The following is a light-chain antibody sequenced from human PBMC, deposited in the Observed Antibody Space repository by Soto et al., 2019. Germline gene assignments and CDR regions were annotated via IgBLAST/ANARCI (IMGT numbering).Light chain of an antibody. CDR3: HQYVSTPWT. CDR1: QSVLYSPNNKNY. J-gene: IGKJ1*01. V-gene: IGKV4-1*01. CDR2: WAS. Sequence: DIVMTQSPDSLAVSLGERATINCKSSQSVLYSPNNKNYLAWYQQKPGQPPKLLIYWASTRESGVPDRFSGSGSGTDFTLTITSLQAEDFAVYYCHQYVSTPWTFGQGTEVEVK.